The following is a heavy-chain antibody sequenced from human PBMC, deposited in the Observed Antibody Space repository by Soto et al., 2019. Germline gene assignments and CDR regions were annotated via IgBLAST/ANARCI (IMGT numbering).Heavy chain of an antibody. CDR1: GYTFSNYA. CDR2: ISASNGNT. Sequence: QVHLVQSGADVKKPGASVKVSCKASGYTFSNYAIGWVRQAPGQGLEWLGWISASNGNTNYEQKLQGGVTMTTDTYTSTAYLELRTLSSDDTAVYYCAGISLGSGGWFPNDYWGQGTLVTVSP. CDR3: AGISLGSGGWFPNDY. D-gene: IGHD3-10*01. J-gene: IGHJ4*02. V-gene: IGHV1-18*01.